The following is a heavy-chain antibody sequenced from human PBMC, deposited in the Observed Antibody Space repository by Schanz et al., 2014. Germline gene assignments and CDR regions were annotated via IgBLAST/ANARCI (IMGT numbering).Heavy chain of an antibody. Sequence: QVQLVQSGAEVKKPGSSVTVSCKASGDTFRSYTINWVRHAPGQGLEWIGRIIPITGITNYAQKFQGRVTFTADKSTSTAFLEVNSLRSEDTAVYYCARTGYDPSLTHWGQGTLVTVSS. CDR2: IIPITGIT. CDR1: GDTFRSYT. V-gene: IGHV1-69*02. D-gene: IGHD5-12*01. J-gene: IGHJ4*02. CDR3: ARTGYDPSLTH.